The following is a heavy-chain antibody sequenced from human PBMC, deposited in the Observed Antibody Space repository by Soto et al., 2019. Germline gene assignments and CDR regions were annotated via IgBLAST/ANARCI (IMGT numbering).Heavy chain of an antibody. CDR3: ASGAQLERHQGAAFDI. V-gene: IGHV1-18*01. CDR2: ISAYNGNS. CDR1: GYTFTSYG. Sequence: QVQLVQSGAEVKKPGASVKVSCKASGYTFTSYGISWVRQAPGQGLEWMGWISAYNGNSNYAQKLQGRVTMTTDTSKSTAYRELRSLRSHDTAVYYCASGAQLERHQGAAFDIWGQGTMVTVSS. J-gene: IGHJ3*02. D-gene: IGHD1-1*01.